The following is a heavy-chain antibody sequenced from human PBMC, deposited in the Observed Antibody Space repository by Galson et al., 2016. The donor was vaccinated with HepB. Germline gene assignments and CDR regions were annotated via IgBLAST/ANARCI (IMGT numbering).Heavy chain of an antibody. CDR3: ARDANWNLDY. J-gene: IGHJ4*02. CDR2: ISTNSGST. D-gene: IGHD1-1*01. CDR1: GYIFTRTG. V-gene: IGHV1-18*01. Sequence: SVKVSCKASGYIFTRTGISWVRQAPGQGLEWLGWISTNSGSTNYAQKVQDRITMTTDTSTRTVYMELRRLTSDDPAVYYVARDANWNLDYWGQGTLVTVSS.